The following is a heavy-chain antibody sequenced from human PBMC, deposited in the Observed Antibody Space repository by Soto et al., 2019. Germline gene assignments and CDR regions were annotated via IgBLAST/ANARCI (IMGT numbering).Heavy chain of an antibody. J-gene: IGHJ4*01. D-gene: IGHD5-12*01. CDR2: ISSSSSYI. CDR1: GFTFSSYS. CDR3: ATIPSATFDY. Sequence: PAGSLRLSCAASGFTFSSYSMNWVRQAPGKGLEWVSSISSSSSYIYYADSVKGRFTISRDNAKNSLYLQMNSLRAEDTAVYYCATIPSATFDYWGHGTMGTVSP. V-gene: IGHV3-21*01.